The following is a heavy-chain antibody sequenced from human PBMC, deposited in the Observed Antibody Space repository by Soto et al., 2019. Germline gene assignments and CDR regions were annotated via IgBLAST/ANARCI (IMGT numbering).Heavy chain of an antibody. D-gene: IGHD2-15*01. CDR3: ARRKYCSGGSCPPFMDV. V-gene: IGHV3-48*01. J-gene: IGHJ6*03. CDR1: GFTLSSYS. CDR2: ISSSSSII. Sequence: PGGSLRLSCAASGFTLSSYSMNWVRQAPGKGLEWVSYISSSSSIIYYADSVKGRFTISRDNAKNSLYVQMNSLRAEDTAVYYCARRKYCSGGSCPPFMDVWGKGTTVTVSS.